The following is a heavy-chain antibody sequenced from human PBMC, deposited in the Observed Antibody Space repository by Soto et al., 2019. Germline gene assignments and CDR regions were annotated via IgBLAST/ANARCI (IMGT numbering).Heavy chain of an antibody. J-gene: IGHJ6*02. Sequence: GSLRLSCAASGFTFSNAWMNWVRQAPGKGLEWVGRIKSKTDGGTTDYAAPVKGRFTISRDDSKNTLYLQMNSLKTEDTAVYYCARDRAGAQYGLDVWGQGTTVTVSS. V-gene: IGHV3-15*07. CDR3: ARDRAGAQYGLDV. D-gene: IGHD1-26*01. CDR1: GFTFSNAW. CDR2: IKSKTDGGTT.